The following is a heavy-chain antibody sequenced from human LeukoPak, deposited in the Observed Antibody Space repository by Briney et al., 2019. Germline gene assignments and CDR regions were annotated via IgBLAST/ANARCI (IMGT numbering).Heavy chain of an antibody. CDR2: ISNNGEDT. CDR1: GFTFITYA. J-gene: IGHJ4*02. CDR3: VRGGGVVAGTYDY. V-gene: IGHV3-64*02. D-gene: IGHD6-19*01. Sequence: GGSLRLSCAASGFTFITYALHWVRQAPGKGLEYVSAISNNGEDTYYADSVKGRFTISRDNSKNTLYLQMGSLRAEDMAVYYCVRGGGVVAGTYDYWGQGTLVTVSS.